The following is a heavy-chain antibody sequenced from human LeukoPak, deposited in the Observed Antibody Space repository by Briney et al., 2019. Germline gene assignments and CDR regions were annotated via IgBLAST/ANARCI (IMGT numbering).Heavy chain of an antibody. CDR2: ISSSSSTI. CDR1: GFTFSSYS. Sequence: GGSLRLSCAASGFTFSSYSMNWVRQAPGKGREWVSYISSSSSTIYYADSVKGRFTISRDNAKNSLYLQMNSLRAEDTAVYYRARDMVRGVLPYYYYYGMDVWGQGTTVTVSS. V-gene: IGHV3-48*01. D-gene: IGHD3-10*01. J-gene: IGHJ6*02. CDR3: ARDMVRGVLPYYYYYGMDV.